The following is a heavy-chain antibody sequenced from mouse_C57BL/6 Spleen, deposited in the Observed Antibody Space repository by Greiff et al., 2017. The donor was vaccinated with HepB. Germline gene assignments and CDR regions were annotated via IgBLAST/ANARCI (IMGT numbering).Heavy chain of an antibody. Sequence: VQLQQSGAELVRPGASVKLSCKASGYTFTDYYINWVKQRPGQGLEWIARIYPGSGNTYYNEKFKGKATLTAEKSSSTAYMQLSSLTSEDSAVYFCAREEGYQGYYFDYWGQGTTLTVSS. J-gene: IGHJ2*01. D-gene: IGHD3-2*02. CDR2: IYPGSGNT. CDR1: GYTFTDYY. CDR3: AREEGYQGYYFDY. V-gene: IGHV1-76*01.